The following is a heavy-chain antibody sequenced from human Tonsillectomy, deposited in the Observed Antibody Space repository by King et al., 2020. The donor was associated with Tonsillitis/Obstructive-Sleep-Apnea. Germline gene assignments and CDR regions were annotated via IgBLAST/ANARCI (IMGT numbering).Heavy chain of an antibody. CDR1: GFTFSSYS. Sequence: VQLVESRGGLVKPGGSLRLSCAASGFTFSSYSMNWVRQAPGKGLEWVSSISSSSSYIYYADSVKGRFTISRDNAKNSLYLQMNSLRAEDTAVYYCAGYGIAATNHYYYGMDVWGQGTTVTVSS. CDR3: AGYGIAATNHYYYGMDV. CDR2: ISSSSSYI. D-gene: IGHD2-15*01. V-gene: IGHV3-21*01. J-gene: IGHJ6*02.